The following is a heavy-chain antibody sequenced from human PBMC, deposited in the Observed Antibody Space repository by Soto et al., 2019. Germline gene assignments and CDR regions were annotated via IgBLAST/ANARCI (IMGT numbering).Heavy chain of an antibody. CDR3: AIGNSPEAAMIIEG. V-gene: IGHV3-48*01. J-gene: IGHJ1*01. CDR2: INSRSSTI. Sequence: EVQLVESGGGLVQPGGSLRLSCAASGFTFSSYSMNWVRQAPGKGLEWVSYINSRSSTIYYADSVKGRFTISKDNAKHSLYLQLNSLTAEDTAVYYCAIGNSPEAAMIIEGWGQGTLVTV. D-gene: IGHD2-2*01. CDR1: GFTFSSYS.